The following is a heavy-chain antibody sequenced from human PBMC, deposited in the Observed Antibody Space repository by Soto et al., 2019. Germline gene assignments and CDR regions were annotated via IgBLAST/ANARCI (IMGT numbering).Heavy chain of an antibody. J-gene: IGHJ4*02. CDR1: GYTFTSYG. V-gene: IGHV1-18*01. D-gene: IGHD5-18*01. CDR3: ARDLSYGLCDY. CDR2: ISAHNGNT. Sequence: QVQLVQSGAEVKKPGASVKVSCKASGYTFTSYGISCVRQAPGQGLEWIGWISAHNGNTKYAQKLQGRVTMTTDTSTSTAYMELRSLRSDDTAAYYCARDLSYGLCDYGGQGTLVTVSS.